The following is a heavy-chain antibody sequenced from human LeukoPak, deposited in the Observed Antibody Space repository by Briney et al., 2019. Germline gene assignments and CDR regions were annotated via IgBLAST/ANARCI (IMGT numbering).Heavy chain of an antibody. J-gene: IGHJ4*02. V-gene: IGHV4-59*08. Sequence: SETLSLTCSVSGGSVSNYYWSWIRQPPGKGLGWIGYVYYTGSTNYNPSLKSRVTMFEDKSKNQFSLRLYSVTVADTAVCYCARHFAYSSSSYFDYWGQGSLVTVSS. CDR2: VYYTGST. CDR3: ARHFAYSSSSYFDY. CDR1: GGSVSNYY. D-gene: IGHD6-6*01.